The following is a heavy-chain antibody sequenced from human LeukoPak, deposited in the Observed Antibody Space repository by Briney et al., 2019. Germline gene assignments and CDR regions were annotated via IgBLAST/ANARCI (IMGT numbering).Heavy chain of an antibody. D-gene: IGHD2-15*01. CDR1: GGSISSYY. Sequence: SETLSLTCTGSGGSISSYYWSWIRQPPGKGLEWIGYSYYSGSTNYNPSLKSRVTISVDTSKNQFSLKLSSVTAADTAVYYCAARRGCSGGSCYSGFDYWGQGTLVTVSS. J-gene: IGHJ4*02. CDR3: AARRGCSGGSCYSGFDY. CDR2: SYYSGST. V-gene: IGHV4-59*01.